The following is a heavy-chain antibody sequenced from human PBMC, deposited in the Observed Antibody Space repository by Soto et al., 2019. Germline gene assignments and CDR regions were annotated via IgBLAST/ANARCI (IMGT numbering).Heavy chain of an antibody. V-gene: IGHV1-2*04. CDR1: GYTFTGYY. Sequence: GASVKVSCKASGYTFTGYYMHWVRQAPGQGLEWMGWINPNSGGTNYAQKFQGWVTMTRDTSISTAYMELSRLRSDDTAVYYCARDDTTVPYRARGAFDIWGQGTMVTVSS. CDR3: ARDDTTVPYRARGAFDI. D-gene: IGHD4-17*01. J-gene: IGHJ3*02. CDR2: INPNSGGT.